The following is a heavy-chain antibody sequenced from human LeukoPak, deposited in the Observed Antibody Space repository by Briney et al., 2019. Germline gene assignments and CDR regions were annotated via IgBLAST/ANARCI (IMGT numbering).Heavy chain of an antibody. V-gene: IGHV1-69*06. CDR2: IIPIFGTA. CDR1: GGTFSSYA. CDR3: ARVTRRDGYSAVY. J-gene: IGHJ4*02. Sequence: SVKVSCKASGGTFSSYAISWVRQAPGQGLEWMGGIIPIFGTANYAQKFQGRVTIAADKSTSTAYMELSSLRSEDTAVYYCARVTRRDGYSAVYWGQGTLVTVSS. D-gene: IGHD5-24*01.